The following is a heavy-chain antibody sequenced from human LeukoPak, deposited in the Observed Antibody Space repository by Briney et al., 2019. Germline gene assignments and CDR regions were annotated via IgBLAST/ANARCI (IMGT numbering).Heavy chain of an antibody. J-gene: IGHJ4*02. D-gene: IGHD4-17*01. V-gene: IGHV3-53*01. Sequence: GGSLRLSCAASGLTVSSNCMSWVRQAPGKGLEWVSLIYSGGSTYYTDSVKGRFTISRDNSKNTLYLQVNSLRAEDTAVYYCARGRDYGECDYWGQGTLVTVSS. CDR1: GLTVSSNC. CDR2: IYSGGST. CDR3: ARGRDYGECDY.